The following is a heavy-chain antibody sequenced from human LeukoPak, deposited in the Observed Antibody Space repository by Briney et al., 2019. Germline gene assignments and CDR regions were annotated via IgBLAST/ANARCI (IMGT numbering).Heavy chain of an antibody. Sequence: GGSLRLSCAASGFTVSSNYMSWVRQAPGKGLEWVSVIYSGGSTYYADSVKGRFTISRDNSKNTLYLQMNSLRAEDTAVYYCASKYYGSGSHNWFDPWGQGTLVTVSS. D-gene: IGHD3-10*01. CDR3: ASKYYGSGSHNWFDP. CDR1: GFTVSSNY. CDR2: IYSGGST. V-gene: IGHV3-53*01. J-gene: IGHJ5*02.